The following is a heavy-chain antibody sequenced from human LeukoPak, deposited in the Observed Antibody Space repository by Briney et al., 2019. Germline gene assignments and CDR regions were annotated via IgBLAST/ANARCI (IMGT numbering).Heavy chain of an antibody. CDR3: ASSRMVYSSSKRYFDY. J-gene: IGHJ4*02. CDR1: GFTFSSYG. D-gene: IGHD6-6*01. Sequence: QSGGSLRLSCAASGFTFSSYGMHWVRQAPGKGLEWVAVIWYDGSNKYYADSVKGRFTISRDNSKNTLYLQMNSLRAEDTAVYYCASSRMVYSSSKRYFDYWGQGTLVTVSS. V-gene: IGHV3-33*01. CDR2: IWYDGSNK.